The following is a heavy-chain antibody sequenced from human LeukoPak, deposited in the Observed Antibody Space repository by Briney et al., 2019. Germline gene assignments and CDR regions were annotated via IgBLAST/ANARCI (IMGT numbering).Heavy chain of an antibody. CDR2: ISVSGGSA. D-gene: IGHD3-10*02. Sequence: QSGGCLRLSCAPSGFTFTSYAMSSARQAPGDGMGWLSTISVSGGSAYYADSVKGRFTISRDNSKNTLFLQMNSLRAEDTAVYYFAKDWMFGVFRAFDIWGEGTIVTVSS. CDR1: GFTFTSYA. CDR3: AKDWMFGVFRAFDI. V-gene: IGHV3-23*01. J-gene: IGHJ3*02.